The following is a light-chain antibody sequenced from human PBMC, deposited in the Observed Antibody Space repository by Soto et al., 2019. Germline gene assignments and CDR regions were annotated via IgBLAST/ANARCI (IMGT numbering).Light chain of an antibody. CDR1: SSDVGAYDY. V-gene: IGLV2-8*01. CDR3: SSYACVNIVV. Sequence: QSALTQPPSASGSPGQSVTISCTGPSSDVGAYDYVSWYQQHPGKAPKLIMFDVGKRPSGVPDRFSGSKSGNTASLTVSGLQAADEADYYCSSYACVNIVVLGGGTQLTV. CDR2: DVG. J-gene: IGLJ2*01.